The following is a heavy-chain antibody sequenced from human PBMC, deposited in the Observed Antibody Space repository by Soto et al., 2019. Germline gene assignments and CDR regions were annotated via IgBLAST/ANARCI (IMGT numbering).Heavy chain of an antibody. CDR2: MNANSVNT. CDR1: GYTFNNYD. J-gene: IGHJ5*01. V-gene: IGHV1-8*02. Sequence: GASVKVSCKASGYTFNNYDIHCVRQAPGHGLEWMGWMNANSVNTGYSQNFRGRVTMTQNTALGTAYMELSSLRSDDTATYYCTRSYGAETFDFWGQGTRVTVPQ. CDR3: TRSYGAETFDF. D-gene: IGHD3-10*01.